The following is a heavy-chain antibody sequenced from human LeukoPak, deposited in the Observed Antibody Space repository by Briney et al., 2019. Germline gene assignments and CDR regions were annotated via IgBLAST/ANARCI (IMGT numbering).Heavy chain of an antibody. CDR2: IYYTGNT. V-gene: IGHV4-39*01. CDR3: ARLFDS. CDR1: GGSISSSSYY. J-gene: IGHJ4*02. Sequence: SETLSLTCTVSGGSISSSSYYWGWVRQPSGKGLEWIGSIYYTGNTYHSPSLQSRVTISVDTSKNQFSLRLSSVTAADTAVYYCARLFDSWGQGTLVTVSS.